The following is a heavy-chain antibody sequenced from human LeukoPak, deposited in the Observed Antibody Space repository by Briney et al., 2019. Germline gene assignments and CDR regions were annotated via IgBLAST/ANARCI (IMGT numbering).Heavy chain of an antibody. J-gene: IGHJ4*02. V-gene: IGHV3-23*01. Sequence: GGSLRLSCAASGFTFSNYAMSWVRQAPGKGPEWVSTISGSDASTYYADSVKGRFTISRDNSKSTLSLQMNSLRVDDTAVYHCAKAGCSSATCYKNYWGQGTQVTVSP. D-gene: IGHD2-2*02. CDR3: AKAGCSSATCYKNY. CDR1: GFTFSNYA. CDR2: ISGSDAST.